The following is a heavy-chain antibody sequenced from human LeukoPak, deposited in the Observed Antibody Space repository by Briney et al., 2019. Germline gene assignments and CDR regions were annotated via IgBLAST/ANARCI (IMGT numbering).Heavy chain of an antibody. Sequence: PGGSLRLSCAASGFTFSSYAMHWVRQAPGKGLEWVAVISYDGSNKYYADSVKGRFTISRDNSKNTLYLQMNSQRAEDTAVYYCARAPHDFWSGYHYYYGMDVWGQGTTVTVSS. CDR2: ISYDGSNK. CDR1: GFTFSSYA. D-gene: IGHD3-3*01. J-gene: IGHJ6*02. V-gene: IGHV3-30*04. CDR3: ARAPHDFWSGYHYYYGMDV.